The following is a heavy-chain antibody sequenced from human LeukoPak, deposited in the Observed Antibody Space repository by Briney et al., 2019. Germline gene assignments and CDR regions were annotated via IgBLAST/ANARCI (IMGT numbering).Heavy chain of an antibody. CDR1: GGSISSGGYY. V-gene: IGHV4-31*03. CDR2: IYYSGST. CDR3: ARHSRDSAVGFRGADYYFDN. D-gene: IGHD5-18*01. J-gene: IGHJ4*02. Sequence: SETLSLTCTVSGGSISSGGYYWSWIRQHPGKGLEWIGYIYYSGSTYYNPSLKSRVTISVDTSKNQFSLKVRSVTVADTAIYYCARHSRDSAVGFRGADYYFDNWGQGTLVTVSS.